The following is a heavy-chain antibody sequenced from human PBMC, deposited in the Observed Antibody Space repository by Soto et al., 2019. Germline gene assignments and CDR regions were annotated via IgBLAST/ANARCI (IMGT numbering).Heavy chain of an antibody. V-gene: IGHV3-66*01. Sequence: GGSLRLSCAASGFTVSSNYMSWVRQAPGKGLEWVSVIYSGGSTYYADSVKGRFTISRDNSENTLYLQMNSLRAEDTAVYYCVSYCDFGTGHYPHWDQGILVTVSS. J-gene: IGHJ4*02. CDR2: IYSGGST. D-gene: IGHD3-3*01. CDR1: GFTVSSNY. CDR3: VSYCDFGTGHYPH.